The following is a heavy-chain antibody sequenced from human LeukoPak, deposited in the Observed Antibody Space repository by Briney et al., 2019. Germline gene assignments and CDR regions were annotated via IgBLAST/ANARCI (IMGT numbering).Heavy chain of an antibody. CDR1: GFTFSSYS. Sequence: GGSLRLSCAASGFTFSSYSMNWVRQAPGKGLEWVSSISSSSSYIYYADSVKGRFTISRDNAKNSLYLQMNSLRAEDTAVYYCARGDYGDSYYFDYWGQGTLVTVSS. J-gene: IGHJ4*02. CDR2: ISSSSSYI. CDR3: ARGDYGDSYYFDY. V-gene: IGHV3-21*01. D-gene: IGHD4-17*01.